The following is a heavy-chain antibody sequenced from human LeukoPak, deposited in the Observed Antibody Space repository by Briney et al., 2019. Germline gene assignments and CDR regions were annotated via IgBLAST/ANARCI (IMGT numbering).Heavy chain of an antibody. CDR1: GGSFSGYY. D-gene: IGHD3-3*01. Sequence: SETLSLTCAVYGGSFSGYYWSWIRQPPGKGLEWIGEINHSGSTNYNPPLKSRVTISVDTSKNQFSLKLSSVTAADTAVYYCARGRYYDFWSGYYSGYYFDYWGQGTLVTVSS. CDR2: INHSGST. CDR3: ARGRYYDFWSGYYSGYYFDY. J-gene: IGHJ4*02. V-gene: IGHV4-34*01.